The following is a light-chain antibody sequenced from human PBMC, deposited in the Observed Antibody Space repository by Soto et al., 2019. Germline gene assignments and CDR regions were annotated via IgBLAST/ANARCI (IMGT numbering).Light chain of an antibody. CDR2: GAS. J-gene: IGKJ4*01. CDR1: QSVSSN. V-gene: IGKV3-20*01. Sequence: EIVMTQSPATLSVSPGERATLSGRASQSVSSNLAWYQQKPGQAPRLLIYGASTRATGIPDRFSGSGSGTDFTLTISRLEPEDFAVYYCQQYGSSPPLSFGGGTKVDI. CDR3: QQYGSSPPLS.